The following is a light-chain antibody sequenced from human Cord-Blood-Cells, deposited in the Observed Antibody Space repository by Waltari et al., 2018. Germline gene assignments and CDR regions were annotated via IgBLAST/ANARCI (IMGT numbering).Light chain of an antibody. CDR1: QSISSN. CDR2: AAS. CDR3: QQSYSTIT. J-gene: IGKJ5*01. Sequence: DIQMTQSPSSLSASVGDRVTITCRASQSISSNLNWYQQTPGKDPKLLIYAASSLQSGVPSRFSGSGSGTDFTLTISSLQPEDFATYYCQQSYSTITVGQGTRMEIK. V-gene: IGKV1-39*01.